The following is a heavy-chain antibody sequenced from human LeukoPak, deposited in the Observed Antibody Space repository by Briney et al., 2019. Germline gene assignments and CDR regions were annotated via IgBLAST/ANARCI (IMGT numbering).Heavy chain of an antibody. V-gene: IGHV4-34*01. CDR1: GGSFSGYY. Sequence: SETLSLTCAVYGGSFSGYYWSWIRQPPGKGLEWIGEINHSGSTNYNPSLKSRVTISVDTSKNQFSLKLSSVTAADTAVYYCARGSVVTTHDEWGQGTLVTVSS. D-gene: IGHD2-21*02. CDR3: ARGSVVTTHDE. J-gene: IGHJ4*02. CDR2: INHSGST.